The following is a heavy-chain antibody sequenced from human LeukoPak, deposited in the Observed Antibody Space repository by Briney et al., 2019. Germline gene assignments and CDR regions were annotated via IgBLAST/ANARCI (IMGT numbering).Heavy chain of an antibody. CDR2: IYSGGGT. CDR1: GFTVSSNY. CDR3: ARDQLYYLGSGSLTVGPFHGMDV. D-gene: IGHD3-10*01. J-gene: IGHJ6*02. V-gene: IGHV3-66*01. Sequence: GGSLRLSCAASGFTVSSNYMSWVRQAPGRGLEWVSVIYSGGGTYYAESVKGRFTISRDNSKNTLYLQLNSLRAEDTAVYYCARDQLYYLGSGSLTVGPFHGMDVWGQGTTVTVS.